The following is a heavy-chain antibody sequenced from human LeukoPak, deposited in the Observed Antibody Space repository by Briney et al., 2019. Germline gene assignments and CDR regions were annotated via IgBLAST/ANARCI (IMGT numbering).Heavy chain of an antibody. CDR1: GFTFSSYA. CDR2: IGGSGGST. D-gene: IGHD5-18*01. V-gene: IGHV3-23*01. Sequence: PGGSLRLSCAASGFTFSSYAMSWVRQAPGKGLEWVSAIGGSGGSTYYADSVKGRFTISRDNSKNTLCLQMSSLRAEDTAVYYCAREAVVDTAMVATGYWGQGTLVTVSS. J-gene: IGHJ4*02. CDR3: AREAVVDTAMVATGY.